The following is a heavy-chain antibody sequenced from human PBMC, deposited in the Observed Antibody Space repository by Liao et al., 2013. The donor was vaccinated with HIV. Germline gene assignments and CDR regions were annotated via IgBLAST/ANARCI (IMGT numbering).Heavy chain of an antibody. Sequence: QVQLQESGPGVVRPSETLSLTCNVSGVSISTYYWNWIRQTGGKGLEWIGRIYLTGSTNYNPSLGGRLTMSADTSKNQISLYLRSVTAADTAVYYCARGLRPFDYWGQGTLVTVSS. V-gene: IGHV4-4*07. D-gene: IGHD2-21*02. CDR1: GVSISTYY. J-gene: IGHJ4*02. CDR3: ARGLRPFDY. CDR2: IYLTGST.